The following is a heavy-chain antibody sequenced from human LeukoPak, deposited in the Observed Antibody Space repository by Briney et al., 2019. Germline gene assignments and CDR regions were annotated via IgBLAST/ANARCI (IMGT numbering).Heavy chain of an antibody. CDR1: GGSISSYY. Sequence: SETLSLTCTVSGGSISSYYWSWIRQPPGKGLEWIGYIYTSGSGSTNYNPSLKSRVTISVDTSKKQISLKLSSVTAADTAMYYCARRQTYLDYWGQGTLVTVSS. CDR3: ARRQTYLDY. J-gene: IGHJ4*02. CDR2: IYTSGSGST. V-gene: IGHV4-4*09.